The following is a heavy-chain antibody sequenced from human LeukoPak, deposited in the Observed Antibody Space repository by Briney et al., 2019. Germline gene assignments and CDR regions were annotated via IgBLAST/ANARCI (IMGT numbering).Heavy chain of an antibody. D-gene: IGHD4-17*01. CDR2: ISSNGGST. J-gene: IGHJ3*02. V-gene: IGHV3-64D*09. CDR1: GFTFSSYA. Sequence: PGGSLRLSCAASGFTFSSYAMHWVRQAPGKGLEYVSAISSNGGSTYYADSVKGRFTISRDNSKNTLYLQMSSLRAEDTAVYYCVKGDGDSAFDIWGQGTMVTVSS. CDR3: VKGDGDSAFDI.